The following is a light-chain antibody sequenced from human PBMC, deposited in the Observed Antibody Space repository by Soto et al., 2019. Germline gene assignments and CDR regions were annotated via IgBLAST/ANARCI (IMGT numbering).Light chain of an antibody. V-gene: IGKV3-11*01. J-gene: IGKJ4*01. CDR2: DAS. CDR3: QQRSNWPLT. CDR1: LSVDIY. Sequence: EIVLTQSPATLSLSPGEVATLSCRSSLSVDIYLAWYQHKPGQAPRLLISDASNRAPGIPARFSVHGSKTDFTLTISSLEPEDFAVYYCQQRSNWPLTFGGGTNLEIK.